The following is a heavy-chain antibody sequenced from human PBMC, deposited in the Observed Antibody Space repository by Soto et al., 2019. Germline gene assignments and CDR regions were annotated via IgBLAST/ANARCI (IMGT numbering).Heavy chain of an antibody. Sequence: SGPTLVNPTQTLTLTCTFSGFSLSTSGVGVGWIRQPPGKALEWLALIYWDDDKRYSPSLKSRLTITKDTSKNQVVLTMTNMDPVDTATYYCAHSVSFTVTTSSSAFDIWGQGTMVTVSS. D-gene: IGHD4-17*01. CDR1: GFSLSTSGVG. CDR3: AHSVSFTVTTSSSAFDI. J-gene: IGHJ3*02. V-gene: IGHV2-5*02. CDR2: IYWDDDK.